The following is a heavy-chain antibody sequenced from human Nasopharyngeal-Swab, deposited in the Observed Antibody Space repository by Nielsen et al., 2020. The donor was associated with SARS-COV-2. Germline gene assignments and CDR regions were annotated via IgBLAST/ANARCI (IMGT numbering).Heavy chain of an antibody. CDR2: FYYSGIT. Sequence: SETLSLTCTVSGGSISSYYWSWIRPSPGKGLACIVYFYYSGITNYNPSLKSRVTILIDTSKNQFSLKLNSVTAADTAVYYCAREVVGGLVDSWGQGTLVTVSS. V-gene: IGHV4-59*12. CDR3: AREVVGGLVDS. D-gene: IGHD1-26*01. CDR1: GGSISSYY. J-gene: IGHJ4*02.